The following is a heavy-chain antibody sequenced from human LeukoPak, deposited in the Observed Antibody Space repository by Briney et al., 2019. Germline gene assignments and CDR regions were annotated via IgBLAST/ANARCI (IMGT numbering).Heavy chain of an antibody. Sequence: SETLSLTCTVSGYSISSDYYWGWIRQPAGKGLEWIGRIYTSGSTNYNPSLKSRVTISGDTSKNQFSLRLSSVTAADTAVYYCARASYSYDINGWVPFDYWGQGTLVTVSS. V-gene: IGHV4-61*02. CDR2: IYTSGST. CDR1: GYSISSDYY. CDR3: ARASYSYDINGWVPFDY. J-gene: IGHJ4*02. D-gene: IGHD3-22*01.